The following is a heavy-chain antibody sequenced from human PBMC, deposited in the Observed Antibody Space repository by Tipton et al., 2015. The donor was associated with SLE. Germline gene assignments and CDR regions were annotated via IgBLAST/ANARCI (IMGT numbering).Heavy chain of an antibody. D-gene: IGHD6-13*01. J-gene: IGHJ5*02. CDR1: GESFSGYS. CDR2: INHTGNS. CDR3: ARVSSSTWYGNRFDP. V-gene: IGHV4-34*01. Sequence: TLSLTCAVYGESFSGYSWSWIRQPPGKGRVWIGEINHTGNSNYNPSLKSRVTISVDTSKDQFSLNLDSVTAADTAVYYCARVSSSTWYGNRFDPWGQGTLVTVSS.